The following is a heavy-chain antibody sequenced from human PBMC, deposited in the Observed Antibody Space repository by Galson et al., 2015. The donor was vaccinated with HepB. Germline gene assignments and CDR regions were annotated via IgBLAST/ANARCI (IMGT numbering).Heavy chain of an antibody. J-gene: IGHJ4*02. V-gene: IGHV3-23*01. D-gene: IGHD2-15*01. Sequence: SLRLSCAASGFSFTRYAMTWVRQAPGKGLVWVSSITSSGGNSYYTDSAKGRFTVSRDNSKNTLLLQLNSLRAEDTAMYFCAKDGIMVANSPYYFHYWGQGTLVTVSS. CDR1: GFSFTRYA. CDR3: AKDGIMVANSPYYFHY. CDR2: ITSSGGNS.